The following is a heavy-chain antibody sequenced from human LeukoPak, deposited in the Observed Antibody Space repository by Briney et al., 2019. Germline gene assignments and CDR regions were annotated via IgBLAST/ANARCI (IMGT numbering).Heavy chain of an antibody. CDR1: GFTFNNYG. Sequence: GGSLRLSCVASGFTFNNYGMHWVRQAPGKGLEWVAFIRYDGSNKYYADSVKGRFTISRDDSKNTLYLQMNSLRAEDTAVYYCARDLYPLYYDSSGYYLDYWGQGTLVTVSS. CDR2: IRYDGSNK. J-gene: IGHJ4*02. V-gene: IGHV3-30*02. D-gene: IGHD3-22*01. CDR3: ARDLYPLYYDSSGYYLDY.